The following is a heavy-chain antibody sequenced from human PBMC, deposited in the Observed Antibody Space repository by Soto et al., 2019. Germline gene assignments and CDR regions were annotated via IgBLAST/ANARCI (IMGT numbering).Heavy chain of an antibody. V-gene: IGHV2-5*01. Sequence: QITLKESGPTLVKPTQTLTLTCTFSGFSLSTSGEGVGWIRQPPGKALEWLALIYWNDNKRYRPSLKNRLTITKDTSKNQVVLTMTNMDPVDTATYYCAHRPPLGGIATPRTWCDPWGQGTLVTVSS. J-gene: IGHJ5*02. CDR2: IYWNDNK. D-gene: IGHD6-13*01. CDR3: AHRPPLGGIATPRTWCDP. CDR1: GFSLSTSGEG.